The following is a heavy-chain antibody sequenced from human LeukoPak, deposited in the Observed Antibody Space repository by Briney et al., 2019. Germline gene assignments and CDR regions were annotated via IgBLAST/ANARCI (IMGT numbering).Heavy chain of an antibody. J-gene: IGHJ6*02. Sequence: GGSLRLSCAASGFTFSSYAMSWVRQAPGKGLEWVSAISGSGGSTYYADSVKGRFTISRDNSKNTLYLQMNSLRAEDTAVYYCANHPDIYGSSSPGYYYYGMDVWGQGTTVTVSS. CDR3: ANHPDIYGSSSPGYYYYGMDV. D-gene: IGHD6-13*01. V-gene: IGHV3-23*01. CDR2: ISGSGGST. CDR1: GFTFSSYA.